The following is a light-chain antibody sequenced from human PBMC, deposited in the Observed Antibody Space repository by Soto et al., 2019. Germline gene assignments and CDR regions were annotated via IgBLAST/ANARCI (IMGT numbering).Light chain of an antibody. CDR3: QKYNNVTFT. V-gene: IGKV1-27*01. CDR2: GAS. Sequence: DTQMTQSPYSLSASVGDRVTITCRASEAIRIYLAGYQQKPGKVPNLLIYGASTLQSGVPSRFSGSGSGTDFTLTISSLQPEDVATYYCQKYNNVTFTFGPGTKLEIK. CDR1: EAIRIY. J-gene: IGKJ3*01.